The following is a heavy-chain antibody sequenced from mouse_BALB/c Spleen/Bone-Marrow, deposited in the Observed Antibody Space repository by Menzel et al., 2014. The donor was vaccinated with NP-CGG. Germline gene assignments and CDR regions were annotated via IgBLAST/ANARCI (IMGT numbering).Heavy chain of an antibody. J-gene: IGHJ3*01. V-gene: IGHV14-3*02. CDR1: GFNIKDTY. CDR2: IDPANGNT. CDR3: ARLDLFAY. Sequence: VQLQQSGAELVKPGASVKLSCTASGFNIKDTYMHWVKQRPEQGLEWIGRIDPANGNTKYDPKFQGKATITADTSSNTAYLQLSSLTPEDTAVYYGARLDLFAYWGQGTLVTVSA.